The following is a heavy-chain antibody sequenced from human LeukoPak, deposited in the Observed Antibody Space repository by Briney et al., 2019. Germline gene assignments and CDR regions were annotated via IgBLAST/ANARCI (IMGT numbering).Heavy chain of an antibody. J-gene: IGHJ4*02. CDR1: GFTFSNYV. CDR2: VSGSGGRGAT. Sequence: PGGSLRLSCSGSGFTFSNYVMSWVRQAPGKGLEWVSCVSGSGGRGATYYADSVKGRFTISRDNAKNTMYLQMNSLRAEDTAVYYCAKERRIAARRQGYYFDYWGQGTLVTVSS. D-gene: IGHD6-6*01. CDR3: AKERRIAARRQGYYFDY. V-gene: IGHV3-23*01.